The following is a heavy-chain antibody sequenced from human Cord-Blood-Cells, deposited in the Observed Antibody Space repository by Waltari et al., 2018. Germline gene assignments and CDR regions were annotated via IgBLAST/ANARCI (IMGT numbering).Heavy chain of an antibody. CDR2: IYWDDDK. Sequence: QITLKEFGPTRVKPTQTLTLTCTFSGFPLSTSGVGVGWTRQPPGKALEWLALIYWDDDKRYSPSLKSRLTITKDTSKNQVVLTMTNMDPVDTATYYCAHSTTGNNWFDPWGQGTLVTVSS. D-gene: IGHD1-1*01. J-gene: IGHJ5*02. CDR1: GFPLSTSGVG. V-gene: IGHV2-5*02. CDR3: AHSTTGNNWFDP.